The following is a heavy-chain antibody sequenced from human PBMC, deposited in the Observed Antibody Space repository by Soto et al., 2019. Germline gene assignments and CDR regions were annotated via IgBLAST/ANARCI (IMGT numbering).Heavy chain of an antibody. D-gene: IGHD6-6*01. CDR3: ARGQQQLEGLWFDP. J-gene: IGHJ5*02. CDR1: GYTFTRYD. CDR2: MNPNSGNT. V-gene: IGHV1-8*01. Sequence: QVQLVQSGAEVKKPGASVKVSCKASGYTFTRYDINWVRQATGQGLEWMGWMNPNSGNTGYAQKFQGRVTMTRNTSISTAYMELSSLRSEDTAVYYCARGQQQLEGLWFDPWGQGTLVTVSS.